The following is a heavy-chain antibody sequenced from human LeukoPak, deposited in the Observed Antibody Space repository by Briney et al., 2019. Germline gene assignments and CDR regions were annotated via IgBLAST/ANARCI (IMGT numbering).Heavy chain of an antibody. CDR1: GYTLSSYT. V-gene: IGHV1-3*01. Sequence: EASVKVSCTASGYTLSSYTLHWVRQAPGQRPEWMGCIYAGNGNVKYSQNFQGRVTITRDTSASTAYMELSSLRSEDTAVYYCAREVAIWGQGTLVTVSS. J-gene: IGHJ4*02. D-gene: IGHD2-15*01. CDR2: IYAGNGNV. CDR3: AREVAI.